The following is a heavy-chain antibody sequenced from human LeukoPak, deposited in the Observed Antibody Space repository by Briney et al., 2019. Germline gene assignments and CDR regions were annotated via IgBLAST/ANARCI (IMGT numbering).Heavy chain of an antibody. CDR2: MNPNSGNT. CDR3: VTRIRGVIY. CDR1: GYTFTSYD. J-gene: IGHJ4*02. Sequence: ASLKVSCKASGYTFTSYDINWVRQATGQGLEWMGWMNPNSGNTGYAQKFQGRVTMTRNTSISTTYLELSSLRSEDTAIYYCVTRIRGVIYWGQGTLVTVSS. V-gene: IGHV1-8*01. D-gene: IGHD2/OR15-2a*01.